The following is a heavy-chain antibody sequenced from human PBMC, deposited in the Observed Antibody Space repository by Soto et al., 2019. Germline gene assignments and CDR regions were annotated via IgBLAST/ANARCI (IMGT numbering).Heavy chain of an antibody. CDR3: ARSTRNYYYYYGMDV. CDR1: GGTFSSYA. D-gene: IGHD2-2*01. J-gene: IGHJ6*02. V-gene: IGHV1-69*13. CDR2: IIPIFGTA. Sequence: SVKVSCKASGGTFSSYAISWVRQAPGQGLEWMGGIIPIFGTANYAQKFQGRVTITADESTSTAYMELSSLRSEDTAVYYCARSTRNYYYYYGMDVWGQGTTVTVSS.